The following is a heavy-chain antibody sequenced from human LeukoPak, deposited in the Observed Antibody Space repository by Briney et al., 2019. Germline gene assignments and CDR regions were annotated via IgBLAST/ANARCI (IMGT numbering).Heavy chain of an antibody. D-gene: IGHD4-17*01. CDR2: IYYSGST. CDR1: GGSISSSSYY. J-gene: IGHJ4*02. CDR3: ARKEYGDYVSPPPDY. V-gene: IGHV4-39*07. Sequence: PSETLSLTCTVSGGSISSSSYYWGWIRQPPGKGLEWIGSIYYSGSTYYNPSLKSRVTISVDTSKNQFSLKLSSVTAADTAVYYCARKEYGDYVSPPPDYWGRGTLVTVSS.